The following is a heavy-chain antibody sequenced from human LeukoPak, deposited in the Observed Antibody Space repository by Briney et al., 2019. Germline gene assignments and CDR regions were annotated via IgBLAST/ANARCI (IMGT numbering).Heavy chain of an antibody. CDR3: ARYHVLNRGVDWFDP. CDR1: GGSISSGGYY. D-gene: IGHD2-2*01. Sequence: SQTLSLTCTVSGGSISSGGYYWGWIRQHPGKGLEWIGYIYYSGSTYYSPSLQSRVTISVDTSENNFSLILSSVTAADTAVYYCARYHVLNRGVDWFDPWGQGTLVTVSS. V-gene: IGHV4-31*03. J-gene: IGHJ5*02. CDR2: IYYSGST.